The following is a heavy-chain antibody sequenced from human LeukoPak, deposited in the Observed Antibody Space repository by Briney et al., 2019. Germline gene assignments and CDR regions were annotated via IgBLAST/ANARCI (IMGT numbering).Heavy chain of an antibody. V-gene: IGHV3-33*01. CDR3: ASLGFGSSSSYGALGFDY. J-gene: IGHJ4*02. Sequence: PGGSLRLSCAAFGFTFSSYGMHWVRQAPGKGLEWVAVIWYDGSNKYYADSVKGRFTISRDNSKNTLYLQMNSLRAEDTAVYYCASLGFGSSSSYGALGFDYWGQGTLVTVSS. CDR2: IWYDGSNK. D-gene: IGHD6-13*01. CDR1: GFTFSSYG.